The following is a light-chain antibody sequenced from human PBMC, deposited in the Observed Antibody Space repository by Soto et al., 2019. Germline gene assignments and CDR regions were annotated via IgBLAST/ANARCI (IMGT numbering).Light chain of an antibody. J-gene: IGKJ1*01. V-gene: IGKV3-15*01. CDR3: QQYNNWPRT. Sequence: EIVLTQSPATLSSFPGDRVTLSCRASQYINTRLAWYQQRPGQAPRLLIYVASTRATGIPARFSGSGSGTEFTLTISSLQSEDFAVYYCQQYNNWPRTFGQGTKVDIK. CDR2: VAS. CDR1: QYINTR.